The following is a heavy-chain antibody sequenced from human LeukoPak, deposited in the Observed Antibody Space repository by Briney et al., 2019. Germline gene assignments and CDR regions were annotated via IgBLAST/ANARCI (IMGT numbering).Heavy chain of an antibody. D-gene: IGHD2-2*02. CDR1: GLTHHDYA. J-gene: IGHJ6*03. V-gene: IGHV3-23*01. Sequence: EGSLRLSCAISGLTHHDYAMTWVRQAPGKGLEWVSTIVGDSSKTYYADSVKGRFTISRDNSNYMLFLHMNSLRAEDTAIYYCAKQPYNYYYLDVWGKGTTVTVSS. CDR3: AKQPYNYYYLDV. CDR2: IVGDSSKT.